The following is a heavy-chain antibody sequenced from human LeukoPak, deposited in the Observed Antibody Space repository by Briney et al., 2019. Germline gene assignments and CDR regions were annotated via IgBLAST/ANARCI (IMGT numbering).Heavy chain of an antibody. Sequence: ASVKVSCKASGGTFSSYAISWVRQAPGQGLEWMGGIIPIFGTANYAQKFQGRVTITTDESTSTAYMELSSLRSEDTAVYYCASTGPGIAAAENYYIDVWGKGTTVTVSS. CDR3: ASTGPGIAAAENYYIDV. D-gene: IGHD6-13*01. CDR1: GGTFSSYA. V-gene: IGHV1-69*05. J-gene: IGHJ6*03. CDR2: IIPIFGTA.